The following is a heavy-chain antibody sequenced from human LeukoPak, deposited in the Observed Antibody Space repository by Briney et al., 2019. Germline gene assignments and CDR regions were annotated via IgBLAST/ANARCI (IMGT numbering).Heavy chain of an antibody. CDR3: ASTSSSYGPWGDDY. J-gene: IGHJ4*02. D-gene: IGHD5-18*01. Sequence: SETLSLTCAVYGGSFSGYYWSWIRQPPGKGLEWMGEINHSGSTNYNPSLKSRVTISVDTSKTQFPLKLSSVTAADTAVYYCASTSSSYGPWGDDYWGQGTLVTVSS. CDR1: GGSFSGYY. V-gene: IGHV4-34*01. CDR2: INHSGST.